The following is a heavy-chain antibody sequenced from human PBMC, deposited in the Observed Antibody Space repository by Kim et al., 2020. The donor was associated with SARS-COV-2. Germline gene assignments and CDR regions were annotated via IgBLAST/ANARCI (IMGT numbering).Heavy chain of an antibody. CDR3: ARGPARERWLQSGPL. Sequence: SVKVSCKASGGTFSSYAISWVRQAPGQGLEWMGGIIPIFGTANYAQKFQGRVTITADESTSTAYMELSSLRSEDTAVYYCARGPARERWLQSGPLWGQGTLVTVSS. J-gene: IGHJ4*02. V-gene: IGHV1-69*13. D-gene: IGHD5-12*01. CDR2: IIPIFGTA. CDR1: GGTFSSYA.